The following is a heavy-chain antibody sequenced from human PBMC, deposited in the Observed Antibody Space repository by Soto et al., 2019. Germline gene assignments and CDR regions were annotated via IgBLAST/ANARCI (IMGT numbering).Heavy chain of an antibody. J-gene: IGHJ4*02. Sequence: QVQLVQSGAEVKKPGSSVKVSCKASGGIFSSYAINWVRQAPGQGLEWMGGIIPVFDTANYAQHFKGRLTITANESTSTAYTELSRLTSEDTAVYYCARDPSGPITSRMVYWGQGTLVTVSS. CDR1: GGIFSSYA. D-gene: IGHD6-6*01. V-gene: IGHV1-69*13. CDR3: ARDPSGPITSRMVY. CDR2: IIPVFDTA.